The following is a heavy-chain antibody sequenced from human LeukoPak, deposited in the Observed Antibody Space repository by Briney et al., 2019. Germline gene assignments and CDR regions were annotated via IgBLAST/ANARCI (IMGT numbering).Heavy chain of an antibody. J-gene: IGHJ4*02. CDR3: AADDLTRAY. Sequence: GASVKVSCKASGFTFTNSAIQWVRQARGQRLEWLGWIVVGSGNANYAQKFQDRVIITRDMSTSTAYMEVSSLRSEDTAVYYCAADDLTRAYGGQGTLVTVSS. CDR1: GFTFTNSA. CDR2: IVVGSGNA. V-gene: IGHV1-58*02.